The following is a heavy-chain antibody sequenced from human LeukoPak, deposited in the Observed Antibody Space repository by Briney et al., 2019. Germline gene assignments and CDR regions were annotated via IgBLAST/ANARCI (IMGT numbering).Heavy chain of an antibody. V-gene: IGHV4-59*11. J-gene: IGHJ5*02. CDR1: GGSISGQY. D-gene: IGHD6-13*01. Sequence: PSETLSLTCTVSGGSISGQYWSWIRQPPGKGLEWIGEIYYSGGTKYNPSLERRVTISLDTSKNQFSLRLTSMTTADTAVYYCARDGSSWENNYFDPWGRGTLVSVSS. CDR3: ARDGSSWENNYFDP. CDR2: IYYSGGT.